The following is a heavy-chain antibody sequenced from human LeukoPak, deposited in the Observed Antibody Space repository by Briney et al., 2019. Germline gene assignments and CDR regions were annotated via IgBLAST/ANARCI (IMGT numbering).Heavy chain of an antibody. V-gene: IGHV6-1*01. Sequence: SQTLSLTCAISGDSFSSNSVTWNWIRQSPSRGLEWLGRTYCRSTWYNDYAVSVRGRITVNPDTSKNQSSLHLNPVTPEDTAVYYCARRLTQYDCFDPWGQGILVTVSS. CDR1: GDSFSSNSVT. D-gene: IGHD2-2*01. CDR2: TYCRSTWYN. J-gene: IGHJ5*02. CDR3: ARRLTQYDCFDP.